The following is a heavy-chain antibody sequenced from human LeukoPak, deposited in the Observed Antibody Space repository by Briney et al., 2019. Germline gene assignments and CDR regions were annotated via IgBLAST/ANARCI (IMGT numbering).Heavy chain of an antibody. Sequence: QPGRSLRLSCAASGFTFSSYAMHWVRQAPGKGLEWVAVISYDGSNKYYADSVKGRFTISRDNSKNTLYLQMNSLRAEDTAVYYCAHGAMYQLDYWGQGTLVTVSS. V-gene: IGHV3-30*04. CDR1: GFTFSSYA. J-gene: IGHJ4*02. D-gene: IGHD2-2*01. CDR3: AHGAMYQLDY. CDR2: ISYDGSNK.